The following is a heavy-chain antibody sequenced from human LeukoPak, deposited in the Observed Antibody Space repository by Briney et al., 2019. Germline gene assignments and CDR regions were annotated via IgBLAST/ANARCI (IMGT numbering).Heavy chain of an antibody. CDR3: ARERITMVRGFSQNWFDP. Sequence: ASVKVSCKASGYTFTGYYMHWVRQAPGQGLEWMGWINPSGGSTSYAQKFQGRVTMTRDTSTSTVYMELSSLRSEATAVYSCARERITMVRGFSQNWFDPWGQGTLVTVSS. J-gene: IGHJ5*02. V-gene: IGHV1-46*01. CDR1: GYTFTGYY. CDR2: INPSGGST. D-gene: IGHD3-10*01.